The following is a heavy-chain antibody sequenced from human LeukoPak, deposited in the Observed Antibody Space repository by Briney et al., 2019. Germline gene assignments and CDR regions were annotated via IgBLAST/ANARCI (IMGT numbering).Heavy chain of an antibody. CDR3: ARDLTYYYDSSGYYDAFDI. CDR1: GLTFSSYA. J-gene: IGHJ3*02. V-gene: IGHV3-23*01. Sequence: GGSLRLSCAASGLTFSSYAMSWVRQAPGKGLEWVSAISGTGGSTYYADSVKGRFTISRDNAKNSLYLQMNSLRAEDTALYYCARDLTYYYDSSGYYDAFDIWGQGTMVTVSS. CDR2: ISGTGGST. D-gene: IGHD3-22*01.